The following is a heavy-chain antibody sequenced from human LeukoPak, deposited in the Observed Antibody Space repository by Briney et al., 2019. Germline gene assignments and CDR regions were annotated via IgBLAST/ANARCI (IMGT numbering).Heavy chain of an antibody. D-gene: IGHD6-13*01. CDR3: ARFLRSSSPIDY. CDR1: GGSISSGSYY. J-gene: IGHJ4*02. CDR2: IYTSGST. V-gene: IGHV4-61*02. Sequence: PSETLSLTCTVSGGSISSGSYYWSWIRQPARKGLEWIGRIYTSGSTNYNPSLKSRVTISVDTSKNQFSLKLSSVTAADTAVYYCARFLRSSSPIDYWGQGTLVTVSS.